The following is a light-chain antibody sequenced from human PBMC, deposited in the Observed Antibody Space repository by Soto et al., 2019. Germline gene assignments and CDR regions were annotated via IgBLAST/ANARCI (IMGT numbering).Light chain of an antibody. V-gene: IGKV1-27*01. J-gene: IGKJ4*01. CDR3: PKYNRAPRP. CDR1: QGIAFD. Sequence: DIQMTQSPSSLSAALGDRVTITCRPSQGIAFDLAWFQQKPGKVPKLRIYAAYTMQSGVLSRFSGSGSGTDFTLTISSLQPEDFATSYCPKYNRAPRPCGREHKEHIK. CDR2: AAY.